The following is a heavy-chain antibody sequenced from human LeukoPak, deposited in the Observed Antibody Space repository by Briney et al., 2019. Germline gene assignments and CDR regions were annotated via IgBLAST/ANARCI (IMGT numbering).Heavy chain of an antibody. CDR1: GFTFSSYW. Sequence: GGSLRLSCAASGFTFSSYWMSWVRQAPGKGLEWVANMKYDGSEKYYADSVKGRFTISRDNAKNSLYLQMNSLRVEDTAVYYCARNYFDTSGLDTLDVWGQGTMVTVAS. CDR3: ARNYFDTSGLDTLDV. J-gene: IGHJ3*01. CDR2: MKYDGSEK. D-gene: IGHD3-22*01. V-gene: IGHV3-7*01.